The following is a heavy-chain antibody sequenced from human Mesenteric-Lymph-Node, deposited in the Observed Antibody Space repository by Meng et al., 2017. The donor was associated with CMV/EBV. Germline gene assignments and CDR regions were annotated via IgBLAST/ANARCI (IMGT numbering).Heavy chain of an antibody. V-gene: IGHV1-18*01. CDR3: ARDKGDIRDRTAAGFYFDY. D-gene: IGHD6-13*01. J-gene: IGHJ4*02. CDR2: ISTYNGNI. CDR1: GYTFTSYG. Sequence: ASVKVSCKASGYTFTSYGISWVRQAPGQGLEWMGWISTYNGNIHYAQKIQGRVTMTTDTSTSTAYMELRSLRSDDTAVYYCARDKGDIRDRTAAGFYFDYWGQGTLVTVSS.